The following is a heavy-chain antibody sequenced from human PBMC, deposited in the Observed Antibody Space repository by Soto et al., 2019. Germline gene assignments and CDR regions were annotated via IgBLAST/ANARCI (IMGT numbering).Heavy chain of an antibody. Sequence: EVQLAESGGGFVQPGGSLRLSCAASGFTFSPYWLHWVRQAPGKGLVWVSRINHDGSSTDYADSVKGRFTISRDNAKNTLYLEMNRLRAEDTAVYYCGRGGSDSPRGMDVWGQGTTVTVSS. J-gene: IGHJ6*02. CDR1: GFTFSPYW. CDR3: GRGGSDSPRGMDV. D-gene: IGHD6-19*01. CDR2: INHDGSST. V-gene: IGHV3-74*01.